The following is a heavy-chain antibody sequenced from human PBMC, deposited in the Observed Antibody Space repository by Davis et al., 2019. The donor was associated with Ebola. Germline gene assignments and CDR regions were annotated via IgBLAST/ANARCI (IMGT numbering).Heavy chain of an antibody. CDR3: ARKVRGVMVRGVSSYYYYYMDV. D-gene: IGHD3-10*01. CDR1: GGSISSYY. J-gene: IGHJ6*03. CDR2: IYYSGST. Sequence: PGGSLRLSCTVSGGSISSYYWSWIRQHPGKGLEWIGYIYYSGSTYYNPSLKNRVTISVDTSKNQFSLKLSSVTAADTAVYYCARKVRGVMVRGVSSYYYYYMDVWGKGTTVTVSS. V-gene: IGHV4-59*01.